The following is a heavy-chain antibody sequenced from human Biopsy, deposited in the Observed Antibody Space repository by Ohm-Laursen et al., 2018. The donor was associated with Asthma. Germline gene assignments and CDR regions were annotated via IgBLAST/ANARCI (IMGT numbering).Heavy chain of an antibody. Sequence: SLRLSCTASGFTFSSYAMHWVRQAPGKGLEWVAVISYDGSNKYYADSVKGRFTISRDNAKNSLYLQMNSLRDEDTAVYYCARFKRGYSYGYAGVFDYWGQGTLVTVSS. CDR3: ARFKRGYSYGYAGVFDY. V-gene: IGHV3-30*04. CDR1: GFTFSSYA. J-gene: IGHJ4*02. CDR2: ISYDGSNK. D-gene: IGHD5-18*01.